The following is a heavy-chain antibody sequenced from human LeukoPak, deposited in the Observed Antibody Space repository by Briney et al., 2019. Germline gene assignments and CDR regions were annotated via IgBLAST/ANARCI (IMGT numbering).Heavy chain of an antibody. CDR2: ISGSGGTT. Sequence: GWALRLSCVASGFTFTSYAMRWFRHTPGKGLHWISAISGSGGTTYHADSVKGRFTISRDNSKNTLYLQMNSLRAEDTAVYYCAKVRGYSGSYPVDYWGQGTLVTVSS. J-gene: IGHJ4*02. D-gene: IGHD1-26*01. CDR3: AKVRGYSGSYPVDY. CDR1: GFTFTSYA. V-gene: IGHV3-23*01.